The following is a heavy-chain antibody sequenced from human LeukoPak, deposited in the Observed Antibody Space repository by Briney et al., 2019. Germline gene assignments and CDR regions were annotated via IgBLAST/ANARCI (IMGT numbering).Heavy chain of an antibody. CDR3: ARGINWNDDLDY. V-gene: IGHV1-69*13. J-gene: IGHJ4*02. CDR2: IIPIFGTA. Sequence: SVKVSCKASGGTFSSYAISWVRQAPGQGLEWMGGIIPIFGTANYAQKFQGRVTITADESTSTAYMELSSLRSEDTAVYYCARGINWNDDLDYWGQGTLVTVPS. CDR1: GGTFSSYA. D-gene: IGHD1-20*01.